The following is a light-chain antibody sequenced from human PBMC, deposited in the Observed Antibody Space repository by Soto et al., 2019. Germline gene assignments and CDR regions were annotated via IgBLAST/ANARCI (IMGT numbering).Light chain of an antibody. CDR2: WAS. CDR3: HQHYGGWT. CDR1: QSVFDSSNNNNY. J-gene: IGKJ1*01. V-gene: IGKV4-1*01. Sequence: DIVMIQSPDSLAVSLGERATISCKSSQSVFDSSNNNNYLTWYQHKPGQPPKLLIYWASTRESGVPDRFSGRGSGKDFTPTISGLQAEDGAVYYLHQHYGGWTLGQGTRVKIK.